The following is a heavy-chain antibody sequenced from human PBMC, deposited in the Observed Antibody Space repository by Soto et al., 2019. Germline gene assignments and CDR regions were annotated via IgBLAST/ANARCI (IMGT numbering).Heavy chain of an antibody. CDR3: ARGYRTSRYWFDL. J-gene: IGHJ2*01. CDR2: IYNSGST. CDR1: GGSVSGGTHY. D-gene: IGHD6-13*01. Sequence: QAQLQESGPGPVKPSETLSLTCTVSGGSVSGGTHYWSWIRQPPGKGLEWIGYIYNSGSTNYNPSLKSRGTLSVDTSKNQFSLKLSSVPAADTAVYYCARGYRTSRYWFDLWGRGTLVTVSS. V-gene: IGHV4-61*01.